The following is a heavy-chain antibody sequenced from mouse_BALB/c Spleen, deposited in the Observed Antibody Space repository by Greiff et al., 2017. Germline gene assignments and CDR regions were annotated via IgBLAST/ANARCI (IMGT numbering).Heavy chain of an antibody. D-gene: IGHD2-2*01. Sequence: EVKLMESGGGLVQPGGSRKLSCAASGFTFSSFGMHWVRQAPEKGLEWVAYISSGSSTIYYADTVKGRFTISRDNPKNTLFLQMTSLRSEDTAMYYCARDGYDEGDFDYWGQGTTLTVSS. CDR1: GFTFSSFG. CDR3: ARDGYDEGDFDY. V-gene: IGHV5-17*02. CDR2: ISSGSSTI. J-gene: IGHJ2*01.